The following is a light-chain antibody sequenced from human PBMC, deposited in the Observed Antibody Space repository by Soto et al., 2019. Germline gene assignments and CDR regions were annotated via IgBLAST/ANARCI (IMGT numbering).Light chain of an antibody. CDR1: SSDVGGYNY. CDR2: EVS. V-gene: IGLV2-14*01. Sequence: QSVLTQPASVSGSPGQSITISCTGTSSDVGGYNYVSWYQQHPGKAPKLMIYEVSNRPSGLSNRFPGSKSGNTASLTISGLQAEEEADYYCSSYTNSNTQVFGTGTKVTVL. CDR3: SSYTNSNTQV. J-gene: IGLJ1*01.